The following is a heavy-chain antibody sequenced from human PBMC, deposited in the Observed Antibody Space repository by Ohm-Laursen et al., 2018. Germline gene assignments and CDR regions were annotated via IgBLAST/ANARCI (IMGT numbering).Heavy chain of an antibody. CDR1: GYSISSGYH. Sequence: SDTLSLTWAVSGYSISSGYHWDWIRQPPGKGLEWIGSIYRSGSTYYNPSLKSRVTISVDTPKNQFSLRLSSVTAADTALYYCARVNWAPDYWGQGTLVTVSS. D-gene: IGHD7-27*01. CDR3: ARVNWAPDY. CDR2: IYRSGST. V-gene: IGHV4-38-2*01. J-gene: IGHJ4*02.